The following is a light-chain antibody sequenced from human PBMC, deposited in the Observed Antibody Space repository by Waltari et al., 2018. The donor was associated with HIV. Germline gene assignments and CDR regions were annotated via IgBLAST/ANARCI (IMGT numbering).Light chain of an antibody. Sequence: QSALTQPRSVSGSPGQSVTISCPGTSSDGGGYNYVSWYQQNPGKAPKFIIYDVTKRPSGVPDRFSGSKSGNTASLTISGLQAEDEADYYCCSYAGNYPVLFGGGTKLTVL. V-gene: IGLV2-11*01. CDR3: CSYAGNYPVL. CDR1: SSDGGGYNY. CDR2: DVT. J-gene: IGLJ3*02.